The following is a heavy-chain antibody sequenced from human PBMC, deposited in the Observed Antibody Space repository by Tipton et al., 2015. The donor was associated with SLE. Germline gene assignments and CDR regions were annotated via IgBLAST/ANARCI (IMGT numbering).Heavy chain of an antibody. Sequence: QLVQSGAEVKKPGASVKVSCKASGYTFTTFGISWVRQAPGQGLEWVGWISVYNGDTKYAQNVQGRVSISTDISTSIAYMELRSLRSDDTAVYYCARRLDGSGSAGSPHYYYYMDVWGTGTTVTVSS. V-gene: IGHV1-18*04. CDR2: ISVYNGDT. CDR3: ARRLDGSGSAGSPHYYYYMDV. CDR1: GYTFTTFG. J-gene: IGHJ6*03. D-gene: IGHD3-10*01.